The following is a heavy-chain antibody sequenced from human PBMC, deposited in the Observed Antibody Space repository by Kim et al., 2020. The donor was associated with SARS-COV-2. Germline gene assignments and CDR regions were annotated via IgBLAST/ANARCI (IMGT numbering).Heavy chain of an antibody. D-gene: IGHD3-22*01. CDR2: FDPEDGET. Sequence: ASVKVSCKXXGYTLTELSMHWVRQAPGKGLEWMGGFDPEDGETIYAQKFQGRVTMTEDTSTDTAYMDLSSLRSEDTAVYYCATLDSSGYYKEYYFDYWGQGTLVTVSS. J-gene: IGHJ4*02. CDR3: ATLDSSGYYKEYYFDY. CDR1: GYTLTELS. V-gene: IGHV1-24*01.